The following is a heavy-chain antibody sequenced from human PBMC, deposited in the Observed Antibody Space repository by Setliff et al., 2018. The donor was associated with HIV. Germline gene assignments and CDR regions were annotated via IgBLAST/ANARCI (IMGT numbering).Heavy chain of an antibody. CDR2: IVPVLGIT. CDR1: GGTFNNDA. CDR3: VRLTADRTNYYYYMDV. V-gene: IGHV1-69*10. J-gene: IGHJ6*03. D-gene: IGHD2-8*01. Sequence: SVKVSCKASGGTFNNDAISWVRQAPGQGLEWMGGIVPVLGITNYSPKFQGRVTITTDESTTTAYMDLSSLRSEDTAVYYCVRLTADRTNYYYYMDVWGKGTTVTVSS.